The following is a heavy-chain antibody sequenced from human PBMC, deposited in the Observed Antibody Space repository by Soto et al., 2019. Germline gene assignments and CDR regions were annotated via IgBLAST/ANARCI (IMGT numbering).Heavy chain of an antibody. Sequence: ASVKVSCKASGYTFTSYGINCVRQAPGQGLEWMGWISAYNGNTNYAQKLQGRVTMTTDTSTSTAYMELRSLRSDDTAVYYCASSESGYSYGYGAFDIWGQGTMVT. D-gene: IGHD5-18*01. CDR3: ASSESGYSYGYGAFDI. CDR2: ISAYNGNT. CDR1: GYTFTSYG. J-gene: IGHJ3*02. V-gene: IGHV1-18*04.